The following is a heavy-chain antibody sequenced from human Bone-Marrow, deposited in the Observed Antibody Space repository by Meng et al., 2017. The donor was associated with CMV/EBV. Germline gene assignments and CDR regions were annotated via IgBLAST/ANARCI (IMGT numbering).Heavy chain of an antibody. D-gene: IGHD3-22*01. J-gene: IGHJ6*02. Sequence: GESLKISCAASGFTFNTYAMHWVRQAPGKGLEWVAVISYDGSNKYTADSVQGRLTISRDNSKNNLSLQMNSLTVEDTAVYYCVRDQGGESMIAVLIERFGMDVWGQGTTVTVSS. CDR2: ISYDGSNK. V-gene: IGHV3-30*04. CDR1: GFTFNTYA. CDR3: VRDQGGESMIAVLIERFGMDV.